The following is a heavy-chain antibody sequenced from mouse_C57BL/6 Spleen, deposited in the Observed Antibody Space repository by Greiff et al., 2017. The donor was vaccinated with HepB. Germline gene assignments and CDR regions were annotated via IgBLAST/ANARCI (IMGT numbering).Heavy chain of an antibody. V-gene: IGHV1-15*01. CDR3: TRSPDYGSSYWYFDV. D-gene: IGHD1-1*01. Sequence: VKLQESGAELVRPGASVTLSCKASGYTFTDYEMHWVKQTPVHGLEWIGAIDPETGGTAYNQKFKGKAILTADKSSSTAYMELRSLTSEDSAVYYCTRSPDYGSSYWYFDVWGTGTTVTVSS. J-gene: IGHJ1*03. CDR2: IDPETGGT. CDR1: GYTFTDYE.